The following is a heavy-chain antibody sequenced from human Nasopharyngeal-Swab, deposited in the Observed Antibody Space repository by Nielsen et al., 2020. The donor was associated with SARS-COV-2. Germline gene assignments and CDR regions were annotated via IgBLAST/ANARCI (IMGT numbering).Heavy chain of an antibody. CDR1: GFTFSNAW. D-gene: IGHD3-22*01. CDR2: IKSKTDGGTT. Sequence: GGSLRLSCAASGFTFSNAWMSWVRQAPGKGLEWVGRIKSKTDGGTTDYAAPVKGRFTISRDDSKNTLYLQMNSLKTEDTAVYYCTTDSSGYYAASYYYYGMDVWGQGTTVTVSS. J-gene: IGHJ6*02. V-gene: IGHV3-15*01. CDR3: TTDSSGYYAASYYYYGMDV.